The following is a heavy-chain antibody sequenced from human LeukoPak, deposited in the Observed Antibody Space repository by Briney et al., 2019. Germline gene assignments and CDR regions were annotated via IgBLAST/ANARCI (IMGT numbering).Heavy chain of an antibody. J-gene: IGHJ4*02. V-gene: IGHV4-4*02. CDR3: ARSVHQWLGGYYFDY. CDR1: GDSISSSNW. CDR2: VYHSGST. Sequence: PSETLPLTCAVSGDSISSSNWWSWVRQPPGKGLEWIGEVYHSGSTNYNPSLKSRVTISVDKSKNQFSLRLNSVTAADTAVYYCARSVHQWLGGYYFDYWGQGTLVTVSS. D-gene: IGHD6-19*01.